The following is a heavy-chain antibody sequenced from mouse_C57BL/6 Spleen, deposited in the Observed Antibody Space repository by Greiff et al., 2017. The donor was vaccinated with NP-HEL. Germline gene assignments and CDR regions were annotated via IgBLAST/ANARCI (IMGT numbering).Heavy chain of an antibody. CDR1: GYTFTDYN. CDR2: INPNNGGT. CDR3: ARGIYYDYLYAMDY. V-gene: IGHV1-22*01. D-gene: IGHD2-4*01. J-gene: IGHJ4*01. Sequence: EVQLQQSGPELVKPGASVKMSCKASGYTFTDYNMHWVKQSHGKSLEWIGYINPNNGGTSYNQKCKGKATLTVNKSSSTAYMELRSLTSEDSAVYYCARGIYYDYLYAMDYWGQGTSVTVSS.